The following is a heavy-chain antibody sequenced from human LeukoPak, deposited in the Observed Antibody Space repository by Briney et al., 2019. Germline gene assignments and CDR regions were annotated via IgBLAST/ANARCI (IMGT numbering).Heavy chain of an antibody. Sequence: SETLSLTCTVSGGSISSYHWNWIRQPPGKGLEWIGYIYYSGSTNYNPSLKSRVTMSVDTSKNQFSLKLSSVTAADTAVYYCARVVSGSPGYFDYWGQGTLVTVSS. CDR2: IYYSGST. CDR1: GGSISSYH. CDR3: ARVVSGSPGYFDY. D-gene: IGHD1-26*01. J-gene: IGHJ4*02. V-gene: IGHV4-59*12.